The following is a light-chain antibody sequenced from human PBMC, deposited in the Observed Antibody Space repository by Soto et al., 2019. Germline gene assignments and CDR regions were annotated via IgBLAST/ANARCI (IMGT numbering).Light chain of an antibody. CDR3: SSYASSSTLYV. V-gene: IGLV2-14*01. CDR1: SSDVGSYNY. CDR2: AVS. J-gene: IGLJ1*01. Sequence: QSVLTQPASVSGSPGQSITISCTGTSSDVGSYNYVSWYQQYPGKAPKLMIFAVSNRPSGVSNRFSGSKSGNTASLTISGLQAEDEADYYCSSYASSSTLYVFGTGTKVTVL.